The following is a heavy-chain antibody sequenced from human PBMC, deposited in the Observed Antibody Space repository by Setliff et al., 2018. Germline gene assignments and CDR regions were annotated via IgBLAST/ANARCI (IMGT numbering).Heavy chain of an antibody. V-gene: IGHV1-69*13. Sequence: SVKVSCKASGGTFSSYAISWVRQAPGQGLEWMGGIILILGTANYAQKFQGRVTITADESTSTAYMELSSLRSEDTAVYYCARDRYGSGSYLGPPNDYWGQGTLVTVSS. D-gene: IGHD3-10*01. J-gene: IGHJ4*02. CDR3: ARDRYGSGSYLGPPNDY. CDR2: IILILGTA. CDR1: GGTFSSYA.